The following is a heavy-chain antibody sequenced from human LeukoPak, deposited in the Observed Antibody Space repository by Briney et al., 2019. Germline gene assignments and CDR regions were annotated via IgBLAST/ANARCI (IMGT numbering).Heavy chain of an antibody. CDR2: IYSGGST. Sequence: GGSLRLSCVASGFSVSNNYISWVRQAPGKGLEWVSVIYSGGSTYSADSVKGRFTISRDNFKNTLYLQMNSLRAEDTAVYYCARFDHGGFFDCWGQGTLVTVSS. D-gene: IGHD4-23*01. V-gene: IGHV3-66*01. CDR1: GFSVSNNY. J-gene: IGHJ4*02. CDR3: ARFDHGGFFDC.